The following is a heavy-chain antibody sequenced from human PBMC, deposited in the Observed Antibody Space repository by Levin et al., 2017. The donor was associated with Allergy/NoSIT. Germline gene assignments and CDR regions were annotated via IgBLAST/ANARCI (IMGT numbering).Heavy chain of an antibody. J-gene: IGHJ6*03. CDR2: IYYTGST. D-gene: IGHD5-24*01. CDR3: ARRVGTRPNYYMDV. Sequence: GSLRLSCTVSGGSISGVGYYWGWIRQPPGTGLEWIGSIYYTGSTYYNPSLKSRVIIAVDPSKNQFSLKLSSVTAADTAIYYCARRVGTRPNYYMDVWGNGITVTVSS. V-gene: IGHV4-39*01. CDR1: GGSISGVGYY.